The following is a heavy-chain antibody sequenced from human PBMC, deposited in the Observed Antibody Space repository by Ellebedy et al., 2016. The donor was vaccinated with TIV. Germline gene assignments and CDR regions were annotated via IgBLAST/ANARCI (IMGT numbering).Heavy chain of an antibody. Sequence: MPSETLSLTCAVSGGSISSSNWWSWVRQPPGKGLEWIGEIYHSGSTNYNPSLKSRVTISVDKSKNQFSLKLSSVTAADTAVYYCARDSTRGYSYGYWYFDLWGRGTLVTVSS. CDR2: IYHSGST. J-gene: IGHJ2*01. D-gene: IGHD5-18*01. CDR3: ARDSTRGYSYGYWYFDL. CDR1: GGSISSSNW. V-gene: IGHV4-4*02.